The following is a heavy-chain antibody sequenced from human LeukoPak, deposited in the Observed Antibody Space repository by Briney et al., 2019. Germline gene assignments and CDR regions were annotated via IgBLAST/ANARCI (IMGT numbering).Heavy chain of an antibody. D-gene: IGHD3-10*01. V-gene: IGHV3-30*18. Sequence: GGSLRLSCAASGFTFSNYVMHWVRQAPGEGLEWLGYILFDGRKQYYADSVKGRFTISRDNAKNTVYLQVNGLRPDDTAVYYCAKHVGALDGSRTYSFDHWGQGTLVSVSS. CDR3: AKHVGALDGSRTYSFDH. CDR1: GFTFSNYV. CDR2: ILFDGRKQ. J-gene: IGHJ4*02.